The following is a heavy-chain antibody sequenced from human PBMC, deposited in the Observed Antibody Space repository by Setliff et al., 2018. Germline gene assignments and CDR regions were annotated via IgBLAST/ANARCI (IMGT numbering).Heavy chain of an antibody. CDR2: INHRGST. D-gene: IGHD1-26*01. V-gene: IGHV4-39*07. Sequence: SETLSLTCTVSGDSINSYPYYWGWIRQPPGKGLEWIGEINHRGSTNYNPSLKSRVTISIDKSKNQFSLKLTSVTAADTAVYYCAKGGGRYHSASWGQGTLVTVSS. CDR3: AKGGGRYHSAS. J-gene: IGHJ4*02. CDR1: GDSINSYPYY.